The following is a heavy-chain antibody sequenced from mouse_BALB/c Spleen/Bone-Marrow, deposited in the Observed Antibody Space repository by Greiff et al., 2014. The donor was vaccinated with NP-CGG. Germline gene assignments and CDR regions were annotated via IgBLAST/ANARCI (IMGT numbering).Heavy chain of an antibody. CDR3: ARYDGPAWFAY. Sequence: VQLKQSGAELVKPGASVRLSCKASGYSFTTYWIHWVKQRPGQGLEWIGEINPSNGRTNYNEKFKSKATLTVDKSSSTAYMQLSSMTSEDSAVYYCARYDGPAWFAYWGQGTLVTVSA. CDR2: INPSNGRT. J-gene: IGHJ3*01. D-gene: IGHD2-3*01. CDR1: GYSFTTYW. V-gene: IGHV1S81*02.